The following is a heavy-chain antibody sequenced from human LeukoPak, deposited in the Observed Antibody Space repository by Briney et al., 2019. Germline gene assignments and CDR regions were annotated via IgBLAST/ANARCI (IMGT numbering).Heavy chain of an antibody. CDR1: GGSITSYY. J-gene: IGHJ4*02. Sequence: SETLSLTCSVSGGSITSYYWSWVRQPPGKGLEWIGYIHYSGSTKYYNPSLKSRVTISVDTSKNQFSLSLSSVTAADTAVYYCARLYYDILTFDYWGQGALVTVSS. CDR3: ARLYYDILTFDY. V-gene: IGHV4-59*01. CDR2: IHYSGST. D-gene: IGHD3-9*01.